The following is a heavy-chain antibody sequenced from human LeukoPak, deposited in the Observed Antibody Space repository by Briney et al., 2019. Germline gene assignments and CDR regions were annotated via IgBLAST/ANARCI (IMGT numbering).Heavy chain of an antibody. J-gene: IGHJ4*02. V-gene: IGHV3-21*01. CDR2: ISSSSSYI. D-gene: IGHD3-10*01. CDR3: ARDGDYYGSGSYTYFDY. CDR1: GFTFSSYA. Sequence: GGSLRLSCAASGFTFSSYAMSWVRQAPGKGLEWVSSISSSSSYIYYADSVKGRFTISRDNAKNSLYLQMNSLRAEDTAVYYCARDGDYYGSGSYTYFDYWGQGTLVTVSS.